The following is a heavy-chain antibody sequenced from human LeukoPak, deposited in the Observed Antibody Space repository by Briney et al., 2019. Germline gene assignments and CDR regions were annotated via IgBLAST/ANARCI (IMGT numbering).Heavy chain of an antibody. CDR2: INPNNPAT. CDR1: GYTFNHNY. Sequence: ASVKVSCKASGYTFNHNYLHWVRQAPGQGLEWMGWINPNNPATHSSHKFQGRVTMTGDSSISTVYLEVSRLKPDDTAVYFCARVRDYSNSPFNWLDAWGQGTLVIVSS. D-gene: IGHD6-6*01. CDR3: ARVRDYSNSPFNWLDA. J-gene: IGHJ5*02. V-gene: IGHV1-2*07.